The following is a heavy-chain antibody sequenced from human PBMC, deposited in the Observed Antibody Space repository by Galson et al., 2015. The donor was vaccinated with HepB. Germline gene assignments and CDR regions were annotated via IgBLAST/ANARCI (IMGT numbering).Heavy chain of an antibody. CDR2: MTSDMRTI. Sequence: SLGLSCAASGFAFKFYSMNWVRQAPGRGLEWVSYMTSDMRTIKYADSVKGRFTISRDNVKNLVYLHMNSLGVEDTAHYFCARSVEGAFDSWGQGTLVIVSA. CDR3: ARSVEGAFDS. D-gene: IGHD2-2*01. V-gene: IGHV3-48*04. CDR1: GFAFKFYS. J-gene: IGHJ4*02.